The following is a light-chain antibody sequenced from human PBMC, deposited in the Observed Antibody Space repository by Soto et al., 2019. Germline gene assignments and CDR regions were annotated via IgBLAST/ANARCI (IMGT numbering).Light chain of an antibody. CDR3: QQYNNWPTWT. Sequence: EILITQSPATLSVSPGERATLTCRASQSVSSNLAWYQQKPGQAPRLIIYGASTRATGIPARFSGSGSGTEFTLTISSLQPEDFAVYYCQQYNNWPTWTFGQGTKVDIK. J-gene: IGKJ1*01. V-gene: IGKV3-15*01. CDR2: GAS. CDR1: QSVSSN.